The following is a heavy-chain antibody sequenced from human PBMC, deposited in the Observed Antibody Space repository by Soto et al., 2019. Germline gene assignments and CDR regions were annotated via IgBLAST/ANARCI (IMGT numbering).Heavy chain of an antibody. CDR1: GFIFSSYG. V-gene: IGHV3-30*18. CDR3: AKDMRPRDEDSSSSTVAYYYGMDV. D-gene: IGHD6-6*01. CDR2: ISYDGNNK. J-gene: IGHJ6*02. Sequence: QVQLVESGGGVVQPGRSLRLSCAASGFIFSSYGIHWVRQAPGKGLEWVTVISYDGNNKYYVDSVKGRFTISRDNSKNTLSLQMNSLRAEDTAVYFCAKDMRPRDEDSSSSTVAYYYGMDVWGQGTTVTVSS.